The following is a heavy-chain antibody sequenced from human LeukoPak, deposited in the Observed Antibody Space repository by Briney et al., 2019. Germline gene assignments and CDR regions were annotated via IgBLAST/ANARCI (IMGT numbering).Heavy chain of an antibody. Sequence: RGSLRLSCAASGFIVSDAWMSWVRQAPGKELEWIGRIESRTDGGTTEYAAPVQDRVTITRDDSKNTLYVHLSSLRIEDTAIYYCARGGHYFDPWGQGTLVTVSS. D-gene: IGHD1-26*01. V-gene: IGHV3-15*04. J-gene: IGHJ5*02. CDR3: ARGGHYFDP. CDR2: IESRTDGGTT. CDR1: GFIVSDAW.